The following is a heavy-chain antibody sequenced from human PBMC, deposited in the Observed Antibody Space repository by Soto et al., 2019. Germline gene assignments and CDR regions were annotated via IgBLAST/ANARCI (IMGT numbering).Heavy chain of an antibody. J-gene: IGHJ2*01. CDR3: AKDASSGITSFDS. Sequence: EVQLLESGGGLVQPGGSLRLSCAASGFTFSSYAMSWVRQAPGKGLEWVSVVSGSAGSTYYADSVKCRFTISRDNSKNTLYLQMNSLRAEDTAVYYCAKDASSGITSFDSWGRGTVVTVSS. CDR2: VSGSAGST. CDR1: GFTFSSYA. V-gene: IGHV3-23*01. D-gene: IGHD3-3*01.